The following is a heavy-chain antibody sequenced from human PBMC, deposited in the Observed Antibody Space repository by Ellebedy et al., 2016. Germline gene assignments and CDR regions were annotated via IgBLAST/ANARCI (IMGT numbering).Heavy chain of an antibody. V-gene: IGHV1-18*01. J-gene: IGHJ3*02. CDR2: ISGYNGNT. Sequence: ASVKVSCKASGYTFTSHGISWVRQAPGLGLEWMGWISGYNGNTDYAQEFQGRVTMTTDRSTSTANMELRSLRSDDTAMYYCVYRGDVNAFDIWGQGTVVTVSS. D-gene: IGHD1-26*01. CDR1: GYTFTSHG. CDR3: VYRGDVNAFDI.